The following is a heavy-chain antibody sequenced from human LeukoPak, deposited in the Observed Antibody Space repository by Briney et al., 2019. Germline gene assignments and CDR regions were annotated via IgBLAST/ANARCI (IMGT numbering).Heavy chain of an antibody. Sequence: GGSLRLSCAASGFTFSSYSMNWVRQAPGKGLEWVSSISSGSSYIYYADSVKGRFTISRDNAKNSLYLQMNSLRAEDTAVYYCARDAKGAFDIWAQGTMVTVSS. CDR2: ISSGSSYI. CDR3: ARDAKGAFDI. V-gene: IGHV3-21*01. J-gene: IGHJ3*02. CDR1: GFTFSSYS.